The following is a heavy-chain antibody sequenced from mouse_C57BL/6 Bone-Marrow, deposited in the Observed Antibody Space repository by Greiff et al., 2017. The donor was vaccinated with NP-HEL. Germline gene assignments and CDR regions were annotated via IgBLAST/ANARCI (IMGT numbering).Heavy chain of an antibody. J-gene: IGHJ1*03. D-gene: IGHD2-9*01. CDR2: INPSSGYT. Sequence: VQLQQSGAELAKPGASVKLSCKASGYTFTSYWMHWVKQRPGQGLEWIGYINPSSGYTKYNQKFKDKATLTADKSSSTAYMQLSSLTYEDSAVYYCARSLLWLRRYFDVWGTGTTVTVSS. V-gene: IGHV1-7*01. CDR3: ARSLLWLRRYFDV. CDR1: GYTFTSYW.